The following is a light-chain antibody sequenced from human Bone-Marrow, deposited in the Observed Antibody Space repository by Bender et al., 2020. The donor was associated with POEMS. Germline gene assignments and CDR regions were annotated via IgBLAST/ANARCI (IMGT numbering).Light chain of an antibody. CDR3: SSYAGSHNLAV. V-gene: IGLV2-8*01. J-gene: IGLJ1*01. CDR1: SSVVGSYNF. Sequence: QSSLTQPASVSGSPGQSITISCSGTSSVVGSYNFVSWYQQSPGKAPKLMIYEVTKRPSGVPDRFSGSKSGNTASLTVSGLQAEDEADYYCSSYAGSHNLAVFGTGTKVTVL. CDR2: EVT.